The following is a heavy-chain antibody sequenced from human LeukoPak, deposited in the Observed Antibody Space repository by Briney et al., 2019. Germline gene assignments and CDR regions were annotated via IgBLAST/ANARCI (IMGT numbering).Heavy chain of an antibody. V-gene: IGHV3-30-3*01. J-gene: IGHJ4*02. CDR3: ASPGGTTGTAPHDY. CDR1: GFTFRSYA. D-gene: IGHD1-1*01. Sequence: PGGSLRLSCVASGFTFRSYAMNWVRQAPGKGLEWVAVISYDGSNKYYADSVKGRFTISRDNSKNTLYLQMNSLRAEDTAVYYCASPGGTTGTAPHDYWGQGTLVTVSS. CDR2: ISYDGSNK.